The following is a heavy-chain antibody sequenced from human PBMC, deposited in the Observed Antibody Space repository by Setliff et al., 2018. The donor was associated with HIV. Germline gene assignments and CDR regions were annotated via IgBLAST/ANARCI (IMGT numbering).Heavy chain of an antibody. CDR3: VKGRDSYDFWSGHPTAHAFDI. Sequence: PSETLSLTCTVSGGSISSGSYYWSWIRQPPGKGLEWIGSIYYSGSTYYNPSLKSRATISIDNSKNEFFLLLTSVTAADTAVHYCVKGRDSYDFWSGHPTAHAFDIWGQGTMVTVSS. CDR2: IYYSGST. V-gene: IGHV4-39*07. D-gene: IGHD3-3*01. CDR1: GGSISSGSYY. J-gene: IGHJ3*02.